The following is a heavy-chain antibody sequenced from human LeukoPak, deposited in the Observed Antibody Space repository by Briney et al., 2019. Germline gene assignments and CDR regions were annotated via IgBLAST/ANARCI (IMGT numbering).Heavy chain of an antibody. Sequence: ASVKVSCKASGGTFSSYAISWVRQAPGQGLEWIGGIIPIFGTANYAQKFQGRVTITADESTSTAYMELSSLRSEDTAVYYCARDKAGCSSTSCYKAFDYWGQGTLVTVSS. CDR3: ARDKAGCSSTSCYKAFDY. J-gene: IGHJ4*02. V-gene: IGHV1-69*13. CDR2: IIPIFGTA. D-gene: IGHD2-2*02. CDR1: GGTFSSYA.